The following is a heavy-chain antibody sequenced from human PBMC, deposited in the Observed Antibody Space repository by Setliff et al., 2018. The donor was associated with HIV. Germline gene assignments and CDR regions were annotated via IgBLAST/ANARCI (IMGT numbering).Heavy chain of an antibody. V-gene: IGHV5-51*01. J-gene: IGHJ4*02. CDR1: GFTFTNYW. CDR2: INPGDSDT. CDR3: AASFNDKSDYYSVFVY. Sequence: LKISCQASGFTFTNYWIAWVRQTPGKGLEWMGIINPGDSDTRYRPSFQGQVTISVDKSINTAYLQRTGLKASDSATYYCAASFNDKSDYYSVFVYWGQGTLVTVSS. D-gene: IGHD3-22*01.